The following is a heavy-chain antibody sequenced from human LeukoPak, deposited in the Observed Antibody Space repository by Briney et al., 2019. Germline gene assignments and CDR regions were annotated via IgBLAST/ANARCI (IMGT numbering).Heavy chain of an antibody. CDR1: GFTFSSYS. D-gene: IGHD5-18*01. Sequence: GGSLRLSCAASGFTFSSYSMNWVRQAPGKGLEWVSYISSISGTINYADSVKGRFTISGDNARNSLFLQMNSLRAEDTAVYYCARDHNYAFEYWGQGTLVTVSS. V-gene: IGHV3-48*01. CDR2: ISSISGTI. J-gene: IGHJ4*02. CDR3: ARDHNYAFEY.